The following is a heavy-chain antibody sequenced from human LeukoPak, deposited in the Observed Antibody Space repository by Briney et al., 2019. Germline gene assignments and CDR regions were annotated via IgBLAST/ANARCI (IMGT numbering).Heavy chain of an antibody. Sequence: PGRSLRLSCAASGFTFSSYGMHWVRQAPGKGLEWVAVISYDGSNKYYADSVKGRFTISRDNSKNTLYLQVNSPRAEDTAVYYCAKDRSLGRWLQFAISGDWGQGTLVTVSS. D-gene: IGHD5-24*01. CDR1: GFTFSSYG. J-gene: IGHJ4*02. CDR2: ISYDGSNK. CDR3: AKDRSLGRWLQFAISGD. V-gene: IGHV3-30*18.